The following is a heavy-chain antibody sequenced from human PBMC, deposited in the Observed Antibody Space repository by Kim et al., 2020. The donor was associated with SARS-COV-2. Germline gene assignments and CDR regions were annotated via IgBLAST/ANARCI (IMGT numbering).Heavy chain of an antibody. CDR1: GFTFSSYW. V-gene: IGHV3-74*01. D-gene: IGHD3-9*01. CDR3: ARALPLAPDPLRYFDWSWWYYYGMDV. Sequence: GGSLRLSCAASGFTFSSYWMHWVRQAPGKGLVWVSRINSDGSSTSYADSVKGRFTISRDNAKNTLYLQMNSLRAEDTAVYYCARALPLAPDPLRYFDWSWWYYYGMDVWGQGTTVTVSS. J-gene: IGHJ6*02. CDR2: INSDGSST.